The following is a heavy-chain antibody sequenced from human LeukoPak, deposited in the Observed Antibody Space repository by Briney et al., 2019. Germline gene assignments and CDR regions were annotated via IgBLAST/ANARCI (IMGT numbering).Heavy chain of an antibody. V-gene: IGHV3-9*01. CDR1: GFSLHDYA. Sequence: PGGSLRLSCAASGFSLHDYAMHWVRQVPGKGLEWVSGISWNRGSIGYADSVKGRFTISRDNAKNSLYLQMNSLRAEDTALYYCAKNFDTLTGYYNPFDSWGQGTLVTVSS. CDR2: ISWNRGSI. D-gene: IGHD3-9*01. J-gene: IGHJ5*01. CDR3: AKNFDTLTGYYNPFDS.